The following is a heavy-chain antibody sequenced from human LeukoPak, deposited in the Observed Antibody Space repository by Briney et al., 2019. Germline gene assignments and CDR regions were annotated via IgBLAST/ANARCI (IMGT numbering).Heavy chain of an antibody. Sequence: SETLSLTCTVSGGSISSYYWSWIRQPPGKGLEWIGEIYHSGATNYSPSLKSRITISLDKSKNQFFLEMTSVTAADTAVYYCSRANRGTYLLYWGRGTLVTVST. CDR3: SRANRGTYLLY. V-gene: IGHV4-59*12. CDR1: GGSISSYY. CDR2: IYHSGAT. J-gene: IGHJ4*02. D-gene: IGHD3-16*02.